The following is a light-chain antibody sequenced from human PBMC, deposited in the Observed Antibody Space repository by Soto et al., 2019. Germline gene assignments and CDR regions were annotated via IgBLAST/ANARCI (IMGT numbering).Light chain of an antibody. CDR3: SSYTSSSTLVV. CDR1: SSDVGGYNY. CDR2: DVS. J-gene: IGLJ1*01. Sequence: QSALTQPASVSGSPGQSITISCTGTSSDVGGYNYVSWYQQHPGKAPKLMIYDVSNRPSGVSNRFSGSKSGNTASLTISWLQAEDEADYYCSSYTSSSTLVVFGTGTKLTVL. V-gene: IGLV2-14*01.